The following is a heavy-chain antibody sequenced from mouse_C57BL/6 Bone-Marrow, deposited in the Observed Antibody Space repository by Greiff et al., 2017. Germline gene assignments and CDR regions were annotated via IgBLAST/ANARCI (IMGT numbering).Heavy chain of an antibody. CDR1: GFNIKDDY. V-gene: IGHV14-4*01. CDR2: IDPEIGDT. CDR3: SSLDGNYFDF. D-gene: IGHD2-1*01. Sequence: VQLQQSGAELVRPGASVKLSCTASGFNIKDDYIHWVKQRPEQGLEWIGWIDPEIGDTEYASKFQGKAIITSDTSSNTAYLQLSSLTSEDTAVYYCSSLDGNYFDFWGQGTPLTVAS. J-gene: IGHJ2*01.